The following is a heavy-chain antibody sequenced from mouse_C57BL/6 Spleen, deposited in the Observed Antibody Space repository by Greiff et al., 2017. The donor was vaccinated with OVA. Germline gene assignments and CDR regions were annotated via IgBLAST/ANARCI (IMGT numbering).Heavy chain of an antibody. V-gene: IGHV1-15*01. CDR2: IDPETGGT. D-gene: IGHD2-4*01. CDR1: GYTFTDYE. J-gene: IGHJ2*01. CDR3: TRGDYDFDY. Sequence: QVQLQQSGAELVRPGASVTLSCKASGYTFTDYEMHWVKQTPVHGLEWIGAIDPETGGTAYNQKFKGKAILTADKSSSTAYMELRGLTSEDSAVYYCTRGDYDFDYWGQGTTLTVSS.